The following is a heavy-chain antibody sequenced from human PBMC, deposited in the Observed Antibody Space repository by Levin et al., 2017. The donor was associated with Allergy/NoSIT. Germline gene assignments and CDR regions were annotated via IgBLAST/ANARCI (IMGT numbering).Heavy chain of an antibody. D-gene: IGHD6-13*01. J-gene: IGHJ3*02. CDR3: ARETPGAATGIASAGDAFDI. CDR1: GYTFTGYY. CDR2: MNPKSGDT. Sequence: ASVKVSCKASGYTFTGYYFHWVRQAPGQGLEWMGWMNPKSGDTKYAQKFQGRVTMTRDTPINTAYMEVSGLRSDDTAVYYCARETPGAATGIASAGDAFDIWGQGTMVTVSS. V-gene: IGHV1-2*02.